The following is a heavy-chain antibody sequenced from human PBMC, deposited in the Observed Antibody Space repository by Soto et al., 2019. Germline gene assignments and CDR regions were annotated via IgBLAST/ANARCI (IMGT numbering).Heavy chain of an antibody. CDR3: ARGLAQRPYGY. CDR2: INNSGST. V-gene: IGHV4-34*01. D-gene: IGHD3-10*01. J-gene: IGHJ4*02. Sequence: QVQLQQWGAGLLKPSETLSLTCAVYGGSFSGYYWSWIRQPPGKGLEWIGEINNSGSTNYNPSLKSRVTISVDTYKNQFSLKLSSVTAAATAVYYCARGLAQRPYGYWGQGTLVTVSS. CDR1: GGSFSGYY.